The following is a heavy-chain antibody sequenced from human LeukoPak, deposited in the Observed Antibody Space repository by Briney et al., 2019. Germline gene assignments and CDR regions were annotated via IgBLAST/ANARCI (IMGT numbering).Heavy chain of an antibody. CDR2: ISGSGGST. CDR3: ARGGEDFWSGYMSDYYYYGMDV. D-gene: IGHD3-3*01. Sequence: GGSLRLSCAASGFTFSSYAMSWVRQAPGKGLEWVSAISGSGGSTYYADSVKGRFTISRDNSKTTLYLKMNSLRAEDTAVYYCARGGEDFWSGYMSDYYYYGMDVWGQGTTVTVSS. V-gene: IGHV3-23*01. CDR1: GFTFSSYA. J-gene: IGHJ6*02.